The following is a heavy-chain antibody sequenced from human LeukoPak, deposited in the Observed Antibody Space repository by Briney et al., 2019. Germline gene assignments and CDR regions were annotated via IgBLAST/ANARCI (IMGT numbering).Heavy chain of an antibody. Sequence: GGSLRLSCAASGFTFDDYAMHWVRQAPGKGLQWVSLISGDGGSTYYADSVKGRFTISRDNSKNSLYLQMNSLRTEDTALCYCAKDMSNYYYYYGMDVWGQGTTVTVSS. CDR1: GFTFDDYA. V-gene: IGHV3-43*02. CDR3: AKDMSNYYYYYGMDV. CDR2: ISGDGGST. D-gene: IGHD6-6*01. J-gene: IGHJ6*02.